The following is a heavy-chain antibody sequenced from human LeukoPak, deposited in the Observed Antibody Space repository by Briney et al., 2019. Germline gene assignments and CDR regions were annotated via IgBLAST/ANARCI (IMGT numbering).Heavy chain of an antibody. CDR1: GGSISGYY. Sequence: SETLSLTCTVSGGSISGYYWSWIRQPAGRGLEWIGRIYTSGSTNYNPSLKSRVTMSIDTSRNQLSLKVNSVTAADTAVYYCARGGRTYDPGFDPWGQGSLVTVSS. J-gene: IGHJ5*02. CDR2: IYTSGST. V-gene: IGHV4-4*07. CDR3: ARGGRTYDPGFDP. D-gene: IGHD3-22*01.